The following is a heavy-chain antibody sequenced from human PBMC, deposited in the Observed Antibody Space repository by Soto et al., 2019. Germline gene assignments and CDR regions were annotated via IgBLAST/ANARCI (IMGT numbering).Heavy chain of an antibody. D-gene: IGHD2-15*01. Sequence: QVQLVESGGGLVKPGGSLRLSCAASGFTFSDYYMSWIRQAPGKGLEWVSYISSSGSTIYYADSVKGRFTISRDNAKNSLYLQMNSLSAEDTAVYYCARVRRMKKVVAAIIDYWGQGTLVTVSS. CDR2: ISSSGSTI. CDR3: ARVRRMKKVVAAIIDY. CDR1: GFTFSDYY. J-gene: IGHJ4*02. V-gene: IGHV3-11*01.